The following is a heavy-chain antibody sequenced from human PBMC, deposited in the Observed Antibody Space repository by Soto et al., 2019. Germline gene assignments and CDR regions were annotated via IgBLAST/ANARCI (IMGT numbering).Heavy chain of an antibody. V-gene: IGHV4-30-4*01. CDR1: ASSISSGKYY. CDR3: ARAQGTTVTTMGPGDS. Sequence: SVTLSRTGPLSASSISSGKYYCSWFRQPPGKGLAWIGYIYYSGSTYYNPTLKSRVTISVDTYKNQSFLKLSSVNAADTAVYYCARAQGTTVTTMGPGDSWGQGTMVTDSS. J-gene: IGHJ4*02. CDR2: IYYSGST. D-gene: IGHD4-17*01.